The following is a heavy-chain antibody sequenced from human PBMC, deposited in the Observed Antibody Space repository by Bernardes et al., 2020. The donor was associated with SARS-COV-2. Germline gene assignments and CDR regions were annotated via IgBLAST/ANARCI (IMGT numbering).Heavy chain of an antibody. CDR3: AKVIAAAGCFDY. V-gene: IGHV3-23*01. CDR2: ISGRGVTT. CDR1: GFTFSTYT. Sequence: GGSLRLSCAASGFTFSTYTMSWVRQAPGKGLEWVSAISGRGVTTFYADSVKGRFTISRDNSKNSLYLQMNSLRDEDTAVYYCAKVIAAAGCFDYWGQGTLVTVSS. D-gene: IGHD6-13*01. J-gene: IGHJ4*02.